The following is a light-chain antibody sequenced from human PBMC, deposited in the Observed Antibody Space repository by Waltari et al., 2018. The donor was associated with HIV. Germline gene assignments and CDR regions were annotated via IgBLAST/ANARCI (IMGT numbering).Light chain of an antibody. J-gene: IGKJ2*01. CDR2: AAS. CDR1: LSISSY. Sequence: DLQMTQSPSSLSASVGDRVTITCRASLSISSYLTWYQQEPGKAPKLLIYAASALQSGVPSRFSGSGSGTDFTLTISNRQPEDSATYFCQQSYNIPRTFGQGTQL. V-gene: IGKV1-39*01. CDR3: QQSYNIPRT.